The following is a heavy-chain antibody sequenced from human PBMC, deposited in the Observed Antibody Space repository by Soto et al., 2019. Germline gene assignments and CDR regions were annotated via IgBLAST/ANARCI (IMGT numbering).Heavy chain of an antibody. CDR2: INHSGST. CDR3: ARKLAPHNWFDP. CDR1: GGSFSGYY. J-gene: IGHJ5*02. V-gene: IGHV4-34*01. D-gene: IGHD6-6*01. Sequence: QVQLQQWGAGLLKPSETLSLTCAVYGGSFSGYYWSWIRQPPGKGLEWIGEINHSGSTNYNPSLKSRVTLSVDTSKNQFSLKLSSVTAADTAVYYCARKLAPHNWFDPWGQGTLVTVSS.